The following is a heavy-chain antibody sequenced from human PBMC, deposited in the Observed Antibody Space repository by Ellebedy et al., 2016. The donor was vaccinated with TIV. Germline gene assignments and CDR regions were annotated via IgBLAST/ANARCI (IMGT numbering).Heavy chain of an antibody. V-gene: IGHV3-15*07. CDR1: GFTFSSYS. CDR2: IKSKTDGGTT. CDR3: TTDHVGLRFLEWLGGGMDV. D-gene: IGHD3-3*01. Sequence: GGSLRLSXAASGFTFSSYSMNWVRQAPGKGLEWVGRIKSKTDGGTTDYAAPVKGRFTISRDDSKNTLYLQMNSLKTEDTAVYYCTTDHVGLRFLEWLGGGMDVWGQGTTVTVSS. J-gene: IGHJ6*01.